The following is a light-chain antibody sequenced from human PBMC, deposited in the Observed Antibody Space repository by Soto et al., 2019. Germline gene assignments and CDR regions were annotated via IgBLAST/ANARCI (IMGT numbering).Light chain of an antibody. V-gene: IGKV1-5*01. J-gene: IGKJ1*01. CDR2: DAS. CDR3: QQYENYWT. CDR1: QSISSW. Sequence: DIQMTQSPSTLSATAGDRVTITCRASQSISSWLAWYQQKPGKAPKLLIYDASNLESGVPSRFSGSGSGTEFTLTISNLQPDGIATYYCQQYENYWTFGQGTKVDIK.